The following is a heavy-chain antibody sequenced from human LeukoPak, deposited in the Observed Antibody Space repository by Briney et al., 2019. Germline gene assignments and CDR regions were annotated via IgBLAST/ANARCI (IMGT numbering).Heavy chain of an antibody. D-gene: IGHD3-10*01. CDR2: IWYDGNKK. J-gene: IGHJ4*02. CDR3: AKNLAPFGSGAFVDY. V-gene: IGHV3-33*06. Sequence: GRSLRLSCMTSGFNVSTYGMHWVRQAPGKGLEWVAHIWYDGNKKNYAESVKGRLIISRDNSKNTVYLQMNSLRVEDTAVYYCAKNLAPFGSGAFVDYWGQGTLVTVSS. CDR1: GFNVSTYG.